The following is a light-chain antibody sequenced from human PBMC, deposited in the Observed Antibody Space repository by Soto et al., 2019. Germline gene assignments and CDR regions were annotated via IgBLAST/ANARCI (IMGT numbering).Light chain of an antibody. V-gene: IGLV1-40*01. CDR1: SSNIGAGYD. CDR3: SSYTDTSTLVV. Sequence: QSVLTQPPSVSGAPGQRVTISCTGSSSNIGAGYDVHWYQQLPGTAPKLLIYGNSNRPSGVPDRFSGSKSGTSASLAITGLQAEDEADYYCSSYTDTSTLVVFGGGTKLTVL. CDR2: GNS. J-gene: IGLJ2*01.